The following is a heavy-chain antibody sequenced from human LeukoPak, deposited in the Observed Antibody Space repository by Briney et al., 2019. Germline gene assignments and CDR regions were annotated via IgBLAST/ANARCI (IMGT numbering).Heavy chain of an antibody. Sequence: PSETLALPCSVSTGSLSVHYWNWTRHAPGKGLEWIGYVSQRGTTNYNPSLKSRVTISADTSRNRFSLNLKPVTAADTAVYFCAIGRLQLWSYFDFWGQGSLVSVSS. CDR1: TGSLSVHY. D-gene: IGHD1-1*01. J-gene: IGHJ4*02. V-gene: IGHV4-59*11. CDR3: AIGRLQLWSYFDF. CDR2: VSQRGTT.